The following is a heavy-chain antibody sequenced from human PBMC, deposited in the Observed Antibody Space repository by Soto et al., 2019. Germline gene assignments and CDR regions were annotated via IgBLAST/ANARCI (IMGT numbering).Heavy chain of an antibody. CDR1: GYTFTGYY. V-gene: IGHV1-2*04. CDR3: ARQDPPNYYGSGSYYKSPAFDI. J-gene: IGHJ3*02. CDR2: INPNSGGT. Sequence: ASVKVSCKASGYTFTGYYMHWVRQAPGQGLEWVGWINPNSGGTNYAQKFQGWVTMTRDTSISTAYMELSRLRSDDTAVYYCARQDPPNYYGSGSYYKSPAFDIWGQGTMVTVSS. D-gene: IGHD3-10*01.